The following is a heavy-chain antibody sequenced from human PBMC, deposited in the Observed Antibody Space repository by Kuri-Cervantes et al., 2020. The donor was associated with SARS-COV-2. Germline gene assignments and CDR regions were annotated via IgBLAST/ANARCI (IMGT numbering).Heavy chain of an antibody. CDR2: IRYDGSNK. Sequence: GGSLTLSCAASGFTFSSYGMHWVRQAPGKGLEWVAFIRYDGSNKYYADSVKGRFTISRDNSKNTLYLQMNSLRAEDTAVYYCAKDAGSGHFWSGYSGGNWFDPWGQGTLVTVSS. J-gene: IGHJ5*02. CDR1: GFTFSSYG. D-gene: IGHD3-3*02. V-gene: IGHV3-30*02. CDR3: AKDAGSGHFWSGYSGGNWFDP.